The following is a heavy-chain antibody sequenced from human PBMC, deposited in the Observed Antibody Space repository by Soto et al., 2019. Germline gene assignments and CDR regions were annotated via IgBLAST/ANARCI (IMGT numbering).Heavy chain of an antibody. V-gene: IGHV4-39*01. CDR3: ARLTGYSSGWSVDY. CDR2: IYYSGST. J-gene: IGHJ4*02. D-gene: IGHD6-19*01. CDR1: GGSISSSSYY. Sequence: SETLSLTCTVSGGSISSSSYYWGWIRQPPGKGLEWIGSIYYSGSTYYNPSLKSRVTISVDTSKNQFSLKLSSVTAADTAVYYCARLTGYSSGWSVDYWGQGTLVTVSS.